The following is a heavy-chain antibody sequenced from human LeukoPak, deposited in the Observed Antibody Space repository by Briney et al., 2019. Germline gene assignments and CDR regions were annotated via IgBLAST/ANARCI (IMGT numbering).Heavy chain of an antibody. J-gene: IGHJ4*02. V-gene: IGHV3-48*02. Sequence: GGALRLSCAASGFIFSSYPMNWVRQAPGKGLEWVSHFNTVSSAMHYADSVKGRITTSRDNAKNSLYLQMNSLRDEDTAVYYCARGVGYYGSGSYYYFDYWGQGTLVTVSS. CDR3: ARGVGYYGSGSYYYFDY. CDR2: FNTVSSAM. CDR1: GFIFSSYP. D-gene: IGHD3-10*01.